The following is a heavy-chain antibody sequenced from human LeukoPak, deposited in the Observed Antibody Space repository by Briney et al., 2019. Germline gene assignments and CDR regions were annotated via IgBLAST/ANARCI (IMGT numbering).Heavy chain of an antibody. J-gene: IGHJ4*02. CDR2: INPNSGGT. D-gene: IGHD6-19*01. CDR3: ARRIAVAGTRGYYFDY. V-gene: IGHV1-2*02. Sequence: ASVNLSCKASGYTFTGYYMHWVRQAPGQGLEWMGWINPNSGGTNYAQKFQGRVTMTRDTSISTAYMELSRLRSDDTAVYYCARRIAVAGTRGYYFDYWGQGTLVTVSS. CDR1: GYTFTGYY.